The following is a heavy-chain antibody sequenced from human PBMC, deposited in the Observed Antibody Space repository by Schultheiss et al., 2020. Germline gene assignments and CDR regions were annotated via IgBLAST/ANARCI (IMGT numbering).Heavy chain of an antibody. CDR1: GYTFTTYA. CDR3: ARDSGSTLTTFGPPGHP. J-gene: IGHJ5*02. CDR2: INPNSGGT. Sequence: ASVKVSCKASGYTFTTYAIHWVRQAPGQGLEWMGWINPNSGGTNYAQKFQGRVTMTRDTSTSTVYMELSSLRSEDTAVYYCARDSGSTLTTFGPPGHPWGQGTLVTVSS. D-gene: IGHD4-17*01. V-gene: IGHV1-2*02.